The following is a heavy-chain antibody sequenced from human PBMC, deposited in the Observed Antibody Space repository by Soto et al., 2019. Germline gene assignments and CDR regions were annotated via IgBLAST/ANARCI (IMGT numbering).Heavy chain of an antibody. D-gene: IGHD3-22*01. V-gene: IGHV4-61*01. CDR2: IYYSGST. J-gene: IGHJ6*02. CDR1: GGSGISGSYY. Sequence: SETLSLTCTVSGGSGISGSYYWSWIRQPPGKGLEWIGYIYYSGSTNYNPSLKSRVTISVDTSKNQFSLKLSSVTAADTAVYYCARRKNYYDSSGYQPRYYYGMDVWGQGTTVTVSS. CDR3: ARRKNYYDSSGYQPRYYYGMDV.